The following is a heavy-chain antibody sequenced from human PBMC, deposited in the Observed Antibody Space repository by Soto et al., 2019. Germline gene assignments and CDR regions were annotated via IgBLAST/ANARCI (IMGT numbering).Heavy chain of an antibody. CDR1: GGSFSGYY. D-gene: IGHD2-2*01. V-gene: IGHV4-34*01. Sequence: SSETLSLTCAVYGGSFSGYYWSWIRQPPGKGLEWIGEINHSGTTNYNPSLKSRVTISVDTSKNQFSLKLSSVTAADTAVYFCVRLPGYCSGTSCYGYYVMDVWGQGTTVTVSS. CDR2: INHSGTT. CDR3: VRLPGYCSGTSCYGYYVMDV. J-gene: IGHJ6*02.